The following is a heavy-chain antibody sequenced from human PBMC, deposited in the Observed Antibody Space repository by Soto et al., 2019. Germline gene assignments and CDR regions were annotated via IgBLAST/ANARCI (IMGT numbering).Heavy chain of an antibody. CDR2: IYYSGST. CDR3: AREIGLTWDSSGYYPDYYYYGMDV. J-gene: IGHJ6*02. CDR1: GGSISSGGYY. V-gene: IGHV4-31*03. Sequence: QVQLQESGPGLVKPSQTLPLTCTVSGGSISSGGYYWSWIRQHPGKGLEWIGYIYYSGSTYYNPSLKSRVTISVDTSKNQFSLKLSSVTAADTAVYYCAREIGLTWDSSGYYPDYYYYGMDVWGQGTTVTVSS. D-gene: IGHD3-22*01.